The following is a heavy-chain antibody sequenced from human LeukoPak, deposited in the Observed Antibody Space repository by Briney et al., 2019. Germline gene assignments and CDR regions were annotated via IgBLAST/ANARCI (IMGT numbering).Heavy chain of an antibody. CDR3: TSNLYSGSYYYAY. Sequence: PSETLSLTCTVSGGSISSGSYYWSWIRQPAGKGLEWIGRIYTSGSTNYNPSLKSRVTISVDTSKNQFSLTLSSVTAADTAVYYCTSNLYSGSYYYAYWGQGILVTVSS. CDR2: IYTSGST. CDR1: GGSISSGSYY. D-gene: IGHD1-26*01. J-gene: IGHJ4*02. V-gene: IGHV4-61*02.